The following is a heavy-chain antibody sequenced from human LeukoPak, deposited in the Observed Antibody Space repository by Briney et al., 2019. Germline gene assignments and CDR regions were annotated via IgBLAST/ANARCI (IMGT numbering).Heavy chain of an antibody. CDR2: IWYDGSNI. CDR3: AKEWDRGEALYYYYMDV. J-gene: IGHJ6*03. V-gene: IGHV3-33*06. Sequence: PGRSLRLSCAASGFMFSDYIMHWVRQAPGKGLEWVAAIWYDGSNIFYADSVKGRFTISRDNSKNALYLQMNSLRAEDTADYCCAKEWDRGEALYYYYMDVWGNGTTVTVSS. D-gene: IGHD3-10*01. CDR1: GFMFSDYI.